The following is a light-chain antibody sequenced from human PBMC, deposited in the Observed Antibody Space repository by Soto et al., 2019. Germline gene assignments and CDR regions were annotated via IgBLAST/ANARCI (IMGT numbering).Light chain of an antibody. CDR2: ATS. J-gene: IGKJ2*01. Sequence: DIQMTESPSSMSASVGDRVTIPCRASQGISSSVAWYQQKPGKAPRLLIYATSTLYGGVPSRFSGRGSGTDFTLTISNLQPEDFATYYCQLHNTFPHTFGQGTKLEIK. V-gene: IGKV1-12*01. CDR3: QLHNTFPHT. CDR1: QGISSS.